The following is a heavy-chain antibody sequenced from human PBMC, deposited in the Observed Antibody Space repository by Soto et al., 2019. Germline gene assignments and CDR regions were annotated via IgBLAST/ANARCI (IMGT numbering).Heavy chain of an antibody. D-gene: IGHD3-9*01. CDR3: AKDKGAYFDWFDYGMDV. Sequence: GALRLSCAASGFTFSSYGMHWVRQAPGKGLEWVAVISYDGSNKYYADSVKGRFTISRDNSKNTLYLQMNSLRAEDTAVYYCAKDKGAYFDWFDYGMDVWGQGTTVTVSS. J-gene: IGHJ6*02. CDR2: ISYDGSNK. CDR1: GFTFSSYG. V-gene: IGHV3-30*18.